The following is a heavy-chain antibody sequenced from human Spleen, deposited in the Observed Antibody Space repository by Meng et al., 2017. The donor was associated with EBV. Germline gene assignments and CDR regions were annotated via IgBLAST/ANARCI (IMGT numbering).Heavy chain of an antibody. Sequence: QVQLQEAGPGLGKPSGTLSLTCAVSGASISSSNWWTWVRQTPGKGLEWIGEIYHSGPTNYNPSLKSRVTMSVDKSKNQFSLKMNSVTAADAAVYYCARGDRASMTTVTSLVYWGQGTLVTVSS. J-gene: IGHJ4*02. CDR1: GASISSSNW. V-gene: IGHV4-4*02. CDR2: IYHSGPT. CDR3: ARGDRASMTTVTSLVY. D-gene: IGHD4-17*01.